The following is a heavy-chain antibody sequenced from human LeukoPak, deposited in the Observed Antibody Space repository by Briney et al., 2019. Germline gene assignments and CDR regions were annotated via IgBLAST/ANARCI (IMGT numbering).Heavy chain of an antibody. Sequence: QPGGSLRLSCAASGFTFSNYNMNWVRQAPGKGLEWLSFISSSSSRIFYAESVKGRFTISRDNSKNTLYLQMNSLRVEDTAVYYCARELSLSSSRHLDYWGQGTLVTVSS. J-gene: IGHJ4*02. CDR2: ISSSSSRI. V-gene: IGHV3-48*04. CDR3: ARELSLSSSRHLDY. D-gene: IGHD6-6*01. CDR1: GFTFSNYN.